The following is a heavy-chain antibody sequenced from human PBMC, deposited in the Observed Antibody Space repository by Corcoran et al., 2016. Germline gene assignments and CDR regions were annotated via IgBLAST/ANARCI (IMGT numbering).Heavy chain of an antibody. CDR1: GFTFSNYA. Sequence: EVQLLESGGGLVQSGGSLRLSCTASGFTFSNYALSWVRQAPGKGLEWVSTISASGGSAYYGESVKGRFTISRDSSRDTLYLQMNSLRAEDTAVYYCAKDQVSYYYDSACDYWGQGTLVTVSS. CDR3: AKDQVSYYYDSACDY. D-gene: IGHD3-22*01. J-gene: IGHJ4*02. V-gene: IGHV3-23*01. CDR2: ISASGGSA.